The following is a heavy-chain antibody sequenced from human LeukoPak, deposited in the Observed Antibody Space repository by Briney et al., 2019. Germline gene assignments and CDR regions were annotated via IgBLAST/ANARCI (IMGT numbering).Heavy chain of an antibody. V-gene: IGHV1-69*13. Sequence: VKVSCKASGGTFSSYAISWVRQAPGQGLEWMGRIIPIFGTANYAQKFQGRVTITTDESTSTAYMELSSLRSGDTAVYYCARTYYYDTQGAFDIWGQGTMVTVSS. CDR1: GGTFSSYA. CDR3: ARTYYYDTQGAFDI. D-gene: IGHD3-22*01. CDR2: IIPIFGTA. J-gene: IGHJ3*02.